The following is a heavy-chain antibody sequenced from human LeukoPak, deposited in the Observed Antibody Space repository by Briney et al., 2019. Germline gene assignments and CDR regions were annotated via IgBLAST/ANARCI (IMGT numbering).Heavy chain of an antibody. D-gene: IGHD2-2*03. J-gene: IGHJ4*02. CDR2: IYSSGDT. Sequence: PGGSLRLSCAASGFTFSNYNMNWVRQAPGKVPEWVSSIYSSGDTHYADSVKGRFAISRDNSKNTLYLQMNSLTVEDTAVYYCTRDGSSSSRFGYWGQGTLVTVSA. V-gene: IGHV3-66*01. CDR3: TRDGSSSSRFGY. CDR1: GFTFSNYN.